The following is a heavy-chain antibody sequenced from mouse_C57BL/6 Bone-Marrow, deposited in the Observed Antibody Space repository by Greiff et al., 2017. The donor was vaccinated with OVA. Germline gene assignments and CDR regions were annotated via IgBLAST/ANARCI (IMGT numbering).Heavy chain of an antibody. J-gene: IGHJ4*01. CDR3: ARSDYDGYYGAMDY. V-gene: IGHV1-19*01. Sequence: EVQLVESGPVLVKPGASVKMSCKASGYTFTDYYMNWVKQSHGKSLEWIGVINPYNGGTSYNQKFKGKATLTVDKSSSTAYMELNSLTSEDSAVYYCARSDYDGYYGAMDYWGQGTSVTVSS. CDR1: GYTFTDYY. CDR2: INPYNGGT. D-gene: IGHD2-3*01.